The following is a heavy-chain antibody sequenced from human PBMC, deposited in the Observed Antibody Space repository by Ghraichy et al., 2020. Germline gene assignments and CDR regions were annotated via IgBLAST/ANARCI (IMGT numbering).Heavy chain of an antibody. CDR2: IKQDGSEK. D-gene: IGHD6-13*01. CDR1: GFTFSSYW. Sequence: LSLTCAASGFTFSSYWMSWVRQAPGKGLEWVANIKQDGSEKYYVDSVKGRFTISRDNAKNSLYLQMNSLRAEDTAVYYCARRDSSSWYNWFDPWGQGTLVTVSS. CDR3: ARRDSSSWYNWFDP. J-gene: IGHJ5*02. V-gene: IGHV3-7*01.